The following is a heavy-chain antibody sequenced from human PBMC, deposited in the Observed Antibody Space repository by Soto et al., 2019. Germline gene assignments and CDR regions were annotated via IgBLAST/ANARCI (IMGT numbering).Heavy chain of an antibody. Sequence: PGGSLRLSCAAARFPFSTYGMHWVRQAPGKGLEWVAVISYDGGEKYYADSVKGRFTISRDNSKNTLYLQMDSLRTEDTAVYFCGTDSRYTYDTDALLIWGQETMVTVSS. CDR1: RFPFSTYG. V-gene: IGHV3-30*03. D-gene: IGHD5-18*01. J-gene: IGHJ3*02. CDR2: ISYDGGEK. CDR3: GTDSRYTYDTDALLI.